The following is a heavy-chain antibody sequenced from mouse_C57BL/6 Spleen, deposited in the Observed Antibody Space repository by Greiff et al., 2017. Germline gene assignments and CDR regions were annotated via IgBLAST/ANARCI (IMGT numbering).Heavy chain of an antibody. CDR1: GYTFTDYY. V-gene: IGHV1-26*01. D-gene: IGHD2-3*01. CDR3: ARNPPDGYLDY. Sequence: EVQLQQSGPELVKPGASVKISCKASGYTFTDYYMNWVKQSHGKSLEWIGDINPNNGGTSYNQKFKGKATLTVDKSSSTAYMELRSLTSEDSAVYYCARNPPDGYLDYWGQGTTLTVSS. CDR2: INPNNGGT. J-gene: IGHJ2*01.